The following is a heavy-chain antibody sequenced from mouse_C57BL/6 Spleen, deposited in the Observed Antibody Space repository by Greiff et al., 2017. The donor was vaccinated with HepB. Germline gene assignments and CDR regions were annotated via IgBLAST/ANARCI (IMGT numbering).Heavy chain of an antibody. D-gene: IGHD1-1*01. CDR1: GYTFTSYW. Sequence: QVQLQQPGAELVKPGASVKVSCKASGYTFTSYWMHWVKQRPGQGLEWIGRIHPSDSDTNYNQKFKGKATLTVDKSSSTAYMQLSSLTSEDSAVYYCAISPIYYYGSSYYYYAMDYWGQGTSVTVSS. CDR3: AISPIYYYGSSYYYYAMDY. V-gene: IGHV1-74*01. J-gene: IGHJ4*01. CDR2: IHPSDSDT.